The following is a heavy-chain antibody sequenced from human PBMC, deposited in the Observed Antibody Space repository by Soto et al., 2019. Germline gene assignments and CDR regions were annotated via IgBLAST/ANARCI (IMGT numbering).Heavy chain of an antibody. CDR2: ISHSGST. Sequence: SETLSLTCAVSDDSINISHWWYWVRQPPGKGLEWIGQISHSGSTNYNPSHTSRVTISVDKSKNHCSLKLTSVTAADTAVYYYAARHFWSGPWTDTSLDYWGQGTLVTVSS. CDR1: DDSINISHW. CDR3: AARHFWSGPWTDTSLDY. D-gene: IGHD3-3*02. J-gene: IGHJ4*02. V-gene: IGHV4-4*02.